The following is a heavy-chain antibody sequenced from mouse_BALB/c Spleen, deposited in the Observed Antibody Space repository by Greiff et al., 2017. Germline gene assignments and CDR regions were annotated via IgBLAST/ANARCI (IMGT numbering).Heavy chain of an antibody. CDR1: GYTFTSYW. D-gene: IGHD3-3*01. CDR2: IYPGNSDT. V-gene: IGHV1-5*01. Sequence: VQLQQSGTVLVRPGASVKLSCKASGYTFTSYWMHWVKQRPGQGLEWIGAIYPGNSDTSYNQKFKGKAKLTAVTSTSTAYMELSSLTNEDSAVYYCTRCVTLGLVDYWGQGTTLTVSS. J-gene: IGHJ2*01. CDR3: TRCVTLGLVDY.